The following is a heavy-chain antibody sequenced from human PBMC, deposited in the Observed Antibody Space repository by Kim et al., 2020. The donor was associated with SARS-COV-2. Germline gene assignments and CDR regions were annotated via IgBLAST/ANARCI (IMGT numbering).Heavy chain of an antibody. CDR3: ARGGGNRHIDY. CDR1: GFTVSNNN. CDR2: IFSGGGN. D-gene: IGHD3-16*01. Sequence: GGSLRLSCAASGFTVSNNNMIWVRRAPGRGLEGFSVIFSGGGNYYADSLRGGFTISEDNSKNTLYLQVNSLRADATPVYYCARGGGNRHIDYWGQGTLVT. V-gene: IGHV3-53*01. J-gene: IGHJ4*02.